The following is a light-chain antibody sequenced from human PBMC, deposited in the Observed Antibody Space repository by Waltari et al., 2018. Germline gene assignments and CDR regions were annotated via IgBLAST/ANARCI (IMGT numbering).Light chain of an antibody. J-gene: IGLJ2*01. V-gene: IGLV2-14*03. CDR2: AVN. CDR1: SSDVGGYKY. Sequence: QSALTQPASVSGSPGQSITISCTGTSSDVGGYKYVSWYQKHPGKAPKLMIYAVNNRPSGVSNRFPGSKSGNTASLTISGRQAEDEADYYCSSYTSSGTLVLFGGGTKLTVL. CDR3: SSYTSSGTLVL.